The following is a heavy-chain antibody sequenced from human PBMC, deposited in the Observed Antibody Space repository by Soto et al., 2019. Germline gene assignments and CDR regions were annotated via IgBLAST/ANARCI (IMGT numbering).Heavy chain of an antibody. CDR2: VSHDGRNT. D-gene: IGHD5-12*01. CDR3: ASPRRDGYNNYYSYSGMDV. J-gene: IGHJ6*02. CDR1: GFTFSDYA. V-gene: IGHV3-30*03. Sequence: GGSLRLSCAASGFTFSDYAMHWVRQAPGKGLEWVAVVSHDGRNTHYADSVKGRFTISRDSSKNTVSLEMTSLRAEDTAVYYCASPRRDGYNNYYSYSGMDVWGQGTTVTVSS.